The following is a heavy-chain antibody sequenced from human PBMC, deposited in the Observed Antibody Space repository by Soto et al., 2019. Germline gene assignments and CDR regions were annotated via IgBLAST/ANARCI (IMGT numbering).Heavy chain of an antibody. CDR2: IYHSGST. CDR1: GGSISSSNW. D-gene: IGHD2-2*01. V-gene: IGHV4-4*02. Sequence: QVQLQESGPGLVKPSGTLSLSCAVSGGSISSSNWWRWVRQPPGKGLEWIGEIYHSGSTNYNPSLKSRVTKSVDKSKNQFSLKLSSVTGADTAVYYCARKYCSSDSCRADYWGQGTLVTVSS. J-gene: IGHJ4*02. CDR3: ARKYCSSDSCRADY.